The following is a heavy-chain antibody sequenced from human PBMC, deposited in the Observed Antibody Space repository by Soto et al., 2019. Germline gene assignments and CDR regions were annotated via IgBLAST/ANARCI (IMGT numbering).Heavy chain of an antibody. Sequence: PSETLSLTCTVSGGSISSYYWSWIRQPPGKGLEWIGYIYYSGSTNYNPSLKSRVTISVDTSKNQFSLKLSSVTAADTAVYYCARTAMEGGMFDYWGQGTLVTVSS. CDR1: GGSISSYY. V-gene: IGHV4-59*01. CDR2: IYYSGST. D-gene: IGHD5-18*01. CDR3: ARTAMEGGMFDY. J-gene: IGHJ4*02.